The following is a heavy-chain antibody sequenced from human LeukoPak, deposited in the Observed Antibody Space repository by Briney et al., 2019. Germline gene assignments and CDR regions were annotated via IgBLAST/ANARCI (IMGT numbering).Heavy chain of an antibody. CDR3: ARVRAYYDSSGYQAYNWFDP. D-gene: IGHD3-22*01. J-gene: IGHJ5*02. CDR1: GGSISSYY. CDR2: IYYSGST. V-gene: IGHV4-59*12. Sequence: PSETLSLTCTVSGGSISSYYWSWIRQPPGKGLEWIGYIYYSGSTNYNPSLKSRVTISVDTSKNQFSLKLSSVTAADTAVYYCARVRAYYDSSGYQAYNWFDPWGQGTLVTVSS.